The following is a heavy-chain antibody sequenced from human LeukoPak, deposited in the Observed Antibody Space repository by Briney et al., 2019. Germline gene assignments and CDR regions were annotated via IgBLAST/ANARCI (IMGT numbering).Heavy chain of an antibody. CDR3: TGDLSVRSSSPLGY. CDR1: GFTFGDYA. J-gene: IGHJ4*02. D-gene: IGHD6-6*01. V-gene: IGHV3-49*03. Sequence: PGGSLRLSCTASGFTFGDYAMSWFRQAPGKGLEWVGFIRSKAYGGTTEYAASVKGRFTISRDDSKSIAYLQMNSLKTEDTAVYYCTGDLSVRSSSPLGYWGQGTLVTVSS. CDR2: IRSKAYGGTT.